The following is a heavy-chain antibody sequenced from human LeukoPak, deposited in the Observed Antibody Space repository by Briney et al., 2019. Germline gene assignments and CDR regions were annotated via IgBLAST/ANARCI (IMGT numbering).Heavy chain of an antibody. CDR2: ISSNGANT. V-gene: IGHV3-64D*09. J-gene: IGHJ4*02. CDR1: GFTFSNYA. Sequence: GGSLRLSCSASGFTFSNYAMHWVRQAPGKGLEYVSAISSNGANTYYADSVKGRVTISRDNSKNTLFLQLSSLRVEDTAVYYCVKRYCSGGSCYQFDYWGQGTLVTVSS. CDR3: VKRYCSGGSCYQFDY. D-gene: IGHD2-15*01.